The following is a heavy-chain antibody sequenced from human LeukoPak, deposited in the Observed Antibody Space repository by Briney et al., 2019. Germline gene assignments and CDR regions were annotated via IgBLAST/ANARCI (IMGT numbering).Heavy chain of an antibody. Sequence: SQTLSLTCTVSGASTSSVDYYWTWIRETPGEGLEWIGFIYHNGNTQYNPSLKSAITISIDTSKNQFSLTLSSVTAADTAVYYCARVRLEKVRAYYGMDVWGQGTTVTVSS. V-gene: IGHV4-30-4*01. J-gene: IGHJ6*02. CDR2: IYHNGNT. CDR3: ARVRLEKVRAYYGMDV. CDR1: GASTSSVDYY. D-gene: IGHD2-2*01.